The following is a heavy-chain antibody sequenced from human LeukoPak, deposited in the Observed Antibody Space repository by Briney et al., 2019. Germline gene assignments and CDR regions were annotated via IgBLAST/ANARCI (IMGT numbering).Heavy chain of an antibody. CDR2: ISYDGSNK. Sequence: GGSLRLSCAASGFTFSSYGMHWVRQAPGKGLECVAIISYDGSNKYYTDSVKGRFTISRDNSKNTLYLQMNRLRAEDTAVYYCAKSGIEAAGSLVYFDYWGQGTLVTASS. J-gene: IGHJ4*02. CDR3: AKSGIEAAGSLVYFDY. V-gene: IGHV3-30*18. D-gene: IGHD6-13*01. CDR1: GFTFSSYG.